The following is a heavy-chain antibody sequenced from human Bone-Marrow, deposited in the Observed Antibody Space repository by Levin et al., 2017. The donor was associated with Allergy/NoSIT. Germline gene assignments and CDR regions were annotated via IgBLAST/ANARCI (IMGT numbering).Heavy chain of an antibody. Sequence: GESLKISCAVSGFTVGNNYMSWVRQAPGKGLEWVSLIYSGGSTYYADSVKGRFTISRDSSKNTLYLQMNNLRVEDTAVYYCARDPPGVAAAGSGYWGQGTLVTVSS. CDR2: IYSGGST. CDR1: GFTVGNNY. V-gene: IGHV3-66*01. D-gene: IGHD6-13*01. CDR3: ARDPPGVAAAGSGY. J-gene: IGHJ4*02.